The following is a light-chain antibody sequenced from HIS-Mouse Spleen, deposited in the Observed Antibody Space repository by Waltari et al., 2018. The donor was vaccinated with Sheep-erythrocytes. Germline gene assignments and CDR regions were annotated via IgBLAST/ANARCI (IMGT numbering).Light chain of an antibody. CDR2: DDS. Sequence: SYVLTQPPSVSVAPGKTARITCGGTNIGRKSVHWYQQKPGQAPVLVVYDDSDWPAGIPERFSGSNSGNTATLTISRVEAGDEADYYCQVWDSSSVVFGGGTKLTVL. V-gene: IGLV3-21*03. CDR3: QVWDSSSVV. J-gene: IGLJ2*01. CDR1: NIGRKS.